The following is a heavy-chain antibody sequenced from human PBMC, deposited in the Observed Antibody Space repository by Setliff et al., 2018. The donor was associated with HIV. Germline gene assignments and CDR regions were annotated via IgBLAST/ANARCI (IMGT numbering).Heavy chain of an antibody. CDR3: ARPTNIDTLYYGSQTFYMYYYGLDV. Sequence: GGSLRLSCAASGFTFSSYWMSWVRQAPGKGLEWVANIKQDGSEKYYVDSVKGRFTISRDNAKNSLYVQMNSLRADDTAVYFCARPTNIDTLYYGSQTFYMYYYGLDVWGQGTTVTVSS. J-gene: IGHJ6*02. V-gene: IGHV3-7*01. CDR1: GFTFSSYW. D-gene: IGHD1-26*01. CDR2: IKQDGSEK.